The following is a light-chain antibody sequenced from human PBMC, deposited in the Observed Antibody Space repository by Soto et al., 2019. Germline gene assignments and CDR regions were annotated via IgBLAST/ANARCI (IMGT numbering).Light chain of an antibody. J-gene: IGKJ4*01. Sequence: EIVLTQSPATLSLSPGERATLSCGASQSVSSSYLAWYQQKPGLAPRLLNYDASSRATGIPDRFSGSGSGTDFTLTISRLEPEDFAVYYCQQYGSSPLTFGGGTKGDI. CDR2: DAS. V-gene: IGKV3D-20*01. CDR1: QSVSSSY. CDR3: QQYGSSPLT.